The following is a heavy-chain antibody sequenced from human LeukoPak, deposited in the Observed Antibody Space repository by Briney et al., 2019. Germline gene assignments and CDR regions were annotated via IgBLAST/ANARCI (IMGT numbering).Heavy chain of an antibody. CDR1: GGTFSSYA. CDR2: IIPIFGTA. Sequence: GASVKVSCKASGGTFSSYAINWVRQAPGQGLEWMGGIIPIFGTANYAQKFQGRVTITADKSTSTAYMELSSLRSEDTAVYYCARDYIFGEYRAFDIWGQGTMVTVSS. D-gene: IGHD3-10*01. V-gene: IGHV1-69*06. CDR3: ARDYIFGEYRAFDI. J-gene: IGHJ3*02.